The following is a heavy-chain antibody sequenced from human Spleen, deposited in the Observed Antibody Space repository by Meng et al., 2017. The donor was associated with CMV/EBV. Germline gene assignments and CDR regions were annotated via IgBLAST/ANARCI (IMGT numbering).Heavy chain of an antibody. Sequence: LRLSCIVSGGSINSGGYYWSWIRQLPGKDLEWIGYIFHSGSAYSNPSLKSRLTISVDTSKNQFSLRLGSVTAADTAVYYCAREVIAARRGAIDYWGQGTLVTVSS. CDR1: GGSINSGGYY. V-gene: IGHV4-31*03. CDR3: AREVIAARRGAIDY. CDR2: IFHSGSA. J-gene: IGHJ4*02. D-gene: IGHD6-6*01.